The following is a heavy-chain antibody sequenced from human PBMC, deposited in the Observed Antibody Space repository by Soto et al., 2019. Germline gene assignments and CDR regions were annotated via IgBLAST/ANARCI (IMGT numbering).Heavy chain of an antibody. Sequence: QLQLQESGSGLVKPSQTLSLTCAVSGGSISSGGYSWSWIRQPPGKGLEWIGYIYHSGSTYYNPSLKSRVTKSVDRSKNQFSLKRSSVTDADTAVYYCARGWVVRGVMGGGAFDIWGQGTMVTGSS. V-gene: IGHV4-30-2*01. CDR2: IYHSGST. J-gene: IGHJ3*02. CDR3: ARGWVVRGVMGGGAFDI. CDR1: GGSISSGGYS. D-gene: IGHD3-10*01.